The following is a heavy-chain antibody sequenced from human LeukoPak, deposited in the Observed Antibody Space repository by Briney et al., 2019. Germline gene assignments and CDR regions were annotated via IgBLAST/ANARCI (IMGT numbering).Heavy chain of an antibody. CDR3: AKGYCSSTSCSDYYYYYYMDV. CDR2: ISWDGGST. J-gene: IGHJ6*03. CDR1: GFTFDDYA. V-gene: IGHV3-43D*03. D-gene: IGHD2-2*01. Sequence: GGSLRLSCAASGFTFDDYAMHWVRQAPGKGLEWVSLISWDGGSTYYADSVKGRFTIFRDNSKNSLYLQMNSLRAEDTALYYCAKGYCSSTSCSDYYYYYYMDVWGKGTTVTVSS.